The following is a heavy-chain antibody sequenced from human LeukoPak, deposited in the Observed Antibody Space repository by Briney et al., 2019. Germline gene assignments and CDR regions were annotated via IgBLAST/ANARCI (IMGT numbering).Heavy chain of an antibody. CDR3: ARGRGGSMAARRRPYNWFDP. V-gene: IGHV5-51*01. CDR2: IYPGDSDT. D-gene: IGHD6-6*01. CDR1: GYSFTSYW. Sequence: GESLKISCKGSGYSFTSYWIGWVRQMPGKGLEWMGIIYPGDSDTRYSPSFQGQVTISADKSISIAYLQWSSLKASDTAMYYCARGRGGSMAARRRPYNWFDPWGQGTLVTVSS. J-gene: IGHJ5*02.